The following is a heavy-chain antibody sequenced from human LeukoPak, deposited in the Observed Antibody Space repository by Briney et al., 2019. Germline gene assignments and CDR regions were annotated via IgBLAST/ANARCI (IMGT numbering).Heavy chain of an antibody. V-gene: IGHV3-30*02. D-gene: IGHD6-6*01. CDR2: IRYDGSNK. CDR3: AKGYSSSVSYYYYYYMDV. J-gene: IGHJ6*03. Sequence: PGGSLRLSCAASGFTFSSYGMHWVRQAPGKGLEWVAFIRYDGSNKYYADSVKGRFTISRDNSKNTLYLQMNSLRAEDTAVYYCAKGYSSSVSYYYYYYMDVWGKGTTVTVSS. CDR1: GFTFSSYG.